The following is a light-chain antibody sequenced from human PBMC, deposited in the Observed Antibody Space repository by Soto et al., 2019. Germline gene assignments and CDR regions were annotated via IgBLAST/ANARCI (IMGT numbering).Light chain of an antibody. CDR3: QHYGSSLIFT. Sequence: EIVLTQSPGTLSLSPGERATLSCRASESVNSNFLAWYQQKPGQGPRLRIYATSGRATGIPDRFSGGGSGTDFTLSISRLEPEDFAVYYCQHYGSSLIFTFGPGTKVEIK. V-gene: IGKV3-20*01. CDR2: ATS. CDR1: ESVNSNF. J-gene: IGKJ3*01.